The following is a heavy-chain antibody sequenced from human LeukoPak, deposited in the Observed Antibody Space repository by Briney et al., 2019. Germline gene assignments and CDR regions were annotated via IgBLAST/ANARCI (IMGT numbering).Heavy chain of an antibody. J-gene: IGHJ4*02. V-gene: IGHV1-46*01. CDR2: ISPSGDST. Sequence: ASMKVSCKASGYTFASYYVHWVRQAPGQGLEWMGIISPSGDSTSYAQNFQGRVTMTRDTSTSTVYMELRSLRSEDTAVYYCAGIHNWNYAIDYWGQGTLVTVSS. CDR3: AGIHNWNYAIDY. CDR1: GYTFASYY. D-gene: IGHD1-7*01.